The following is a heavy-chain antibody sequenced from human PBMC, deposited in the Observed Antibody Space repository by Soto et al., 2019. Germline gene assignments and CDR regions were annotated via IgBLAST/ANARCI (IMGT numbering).Heavy chain of an antibody. Sequence: QVQLQESGPGLVKPSQTLSLTCTVSGGSISSGGYYWSWIRQHPGKGLEWIGHIYYSGSTYYNPSLKSRVTTSLDTSKNQISLKLSSVTAADTAVYYCARGGSSMVRRYVEQWFDSWGQGTLVTVSS. CDR3: ARGGSSMVRRYVEQWFDS. CDR1: GGSISSGGYY. V-gene: IGHV4-31*03. CDR2: IYYSGST. J-gene: IGHJ5*01. D-gene: IGHD3-10*01.